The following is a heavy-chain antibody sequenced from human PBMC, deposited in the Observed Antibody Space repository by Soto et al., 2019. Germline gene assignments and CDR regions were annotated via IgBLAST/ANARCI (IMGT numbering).Heavy chain of an antibody. CDR2: ISYDGSNK. Sequence: GGSLRLSCAASGFTFSSYGMHWVRQAPGKGLEWVAVISYDGSNKYYADSVKGRFTISRDNSKNTLYLQMNSLRAEDTAVYYCAKDLRDILTAGAFDIWGQGTMVTVSS. D-gene: IGHD3-9*01. CDR3: AKDLRDILTAGAFDI. J-gene: IGHJ3*02. CDR1: GFTFSSYG. V-gene: IGHV3-30*18.